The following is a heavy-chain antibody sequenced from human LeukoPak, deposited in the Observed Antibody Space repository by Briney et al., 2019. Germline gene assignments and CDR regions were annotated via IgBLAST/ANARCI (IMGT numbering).Heavy chain of an antibody. CDR3: ARVHNTVH. V-gene: IGHV3-11*04. CDR1: GFSLSEYY. CDR2: IKSGSTII. D-gene: IGHD4-11*01. Sequence: GGSLTLSCAASGFSLSEYYVNWLRQGPGKGLEWVSYIKSGSTIIFYADSVKGRFSVSRDNANNSVHLQMTNLRDDDTAVYYCARVHNTVHWGQGVQVTVSS. J-gene: IGHJ4*02.